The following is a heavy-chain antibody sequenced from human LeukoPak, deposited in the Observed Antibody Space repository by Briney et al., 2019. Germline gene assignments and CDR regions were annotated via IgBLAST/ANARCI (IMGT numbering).Heavy chain of an antibody. CDR3: YGANADH. CDR2: INTDGSST. D-gene: IGHD4-23*01. V-gene: IGHV3-74*01. J-gene: IGHJ1*01. CDR1: GFTFSSYW. Sequence: GGPLRLSCAASGFTFSSYWMHWVRQAPGKGLVWVSGINTDGSSTSYADSVKGRFTISRDNAKNTLYLQMNSLRAEDTALYYCYGANADHWGQGTLVTVSS.